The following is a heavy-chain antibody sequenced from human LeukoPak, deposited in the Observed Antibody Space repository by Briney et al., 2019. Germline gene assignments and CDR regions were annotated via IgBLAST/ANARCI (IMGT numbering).Heavy chain of an antibody. CDR1: GYTFTSYG. J-gene: IGHJ5*02. D-gene: IGHD2-15*01. Sequence: ASVTVSCKASGYTFTSYGISWVRQAPGQGLEWMGWISAYNGNTNYAQKLQGRVTMTTDTSTSTAYMELRSLRSDDTAVYYCARERITRMHNWFDPWGQGTLVTVSS. V-gene: IGHV1-18*01. CDR3: ARERITRMHNWFDP. CDR2: ISAYNGNT.